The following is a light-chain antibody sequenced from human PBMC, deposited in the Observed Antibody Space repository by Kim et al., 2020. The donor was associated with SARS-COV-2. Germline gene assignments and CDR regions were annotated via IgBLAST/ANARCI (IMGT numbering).Light chain of an antibody. CDR2: EIT. J-gene: IGLJ3*02. CDR3: CSFTGSSTWV. V-gene: IGLV2-18*02. Sequence: QSVPTPSPTPTRDSGSHSRVSRFQQSPRTPPKLIIYEITHRPSGAPERFSGSASGGTAYLTISGLQAEDEADYYCCSFTGSSTWVFGGGTQLTVL. CDR1: TRDSGSHSR.